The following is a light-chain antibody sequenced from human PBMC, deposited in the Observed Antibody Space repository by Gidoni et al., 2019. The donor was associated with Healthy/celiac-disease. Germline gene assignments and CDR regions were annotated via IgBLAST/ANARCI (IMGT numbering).Light chain of an antibody. CDR1: QSISSW. Sequence: DIHMTQSPSTLSASVGDRVTITCRASQSISSWLAWYQQKPGKAPKLLIYKASSLESGVPSRFSGSGSGTEFTLTISSLQPDDFATYYCQQYNSQWTFGQGTKVEIK. J-gene: IGKJ1*01. CDR2: KAS. CDR3: QQYNSQWT. V-gene: IGKV1-5*03.